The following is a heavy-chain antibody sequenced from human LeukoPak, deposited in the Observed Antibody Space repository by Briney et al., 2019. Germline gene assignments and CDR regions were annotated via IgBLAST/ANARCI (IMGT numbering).Heavy chain of an antibody. CDR3: ERTKWELLLGDY. D-gene: IGHD1-26*01. J-gene: IGHJ4*02. V-gene: IGHV3-48*01. CDR2: ISSSNSTI. Sequence: PGRSLRLSCVASGFTFSTYGMNWVPQAPGKGREWGSYISSSNSTIYYADSVKGRFTISSDNAKNSLYLQMNSLRGEATAVSSCERTKWELLLGDYWGQGTLVTVSS. CDR1: GFTFSTYG.